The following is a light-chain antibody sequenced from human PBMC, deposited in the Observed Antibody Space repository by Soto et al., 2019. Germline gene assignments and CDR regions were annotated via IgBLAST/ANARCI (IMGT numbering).Light chain of an antibody. CDR2: EVT. CDR3: SSYTSSSSYV. Sequence: QSALTQPASVSGSPGQSITISCSGTSDDVGGYNYVAWYQQYPGKAPKLMISEVTDRPSGVSNRFSGSKSGNTASLTISGLQAEDEADFYCSSYTSSSSYVLGTGTKVTVL. CDR1: SDDVGGYNY. J-gene: IGLJ1*01. V-gene: IGLV2-14*01.